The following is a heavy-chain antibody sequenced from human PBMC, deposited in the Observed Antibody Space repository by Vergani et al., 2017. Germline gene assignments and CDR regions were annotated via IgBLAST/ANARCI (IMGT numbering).Heavy chain of an antibody. V-gene: IGHV4-59*12. J-gene: IGHJ4*02. CDR1: GGSISSYY. D-gene: IGHD4-17*01. CDR2: INHSGST. CDR3: ARGPTTVTTYFDD. Sequence: QVQLQESGPGLVKPSETLSLTCPVSGGSISSYYWSWIRQPPGKGLEWIGEINHSGSTNYNPSLKSRVTISVDTSKNQLTLKLSSVTAADTAVDYCARGPTTVTTYFDDWGQGTLVTVSS.